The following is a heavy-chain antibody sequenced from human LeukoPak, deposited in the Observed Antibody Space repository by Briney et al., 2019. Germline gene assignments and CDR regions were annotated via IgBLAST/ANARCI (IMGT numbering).Heavy chain of an antibody. J-gene: IGHJ5*02. V-gene: IGHV3-66*01. CDR2: LQSAGGT. D-gene: IGHD1-1*01. Sequence: GGSLRLSCAASGLTVSSNYMTWVRQAPGKGLEWVSTLQSAGGTYYADSVKGRFTISRDNAKNTLYLQMNSLRAEDTAVYYCARGLEPGAGPPRRNWFDPWGQGTLVTVSS. CDR1: GLTVSSNY. CDR3: ARGLEPGAGPPRRNWFDP.